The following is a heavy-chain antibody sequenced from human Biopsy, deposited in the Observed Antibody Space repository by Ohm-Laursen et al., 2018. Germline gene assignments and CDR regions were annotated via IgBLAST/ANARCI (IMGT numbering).Heavy chain of an antibody. CDR2: IFYRGST. D-gene: IGHD3-22*01. Sequence: SDTLSLTCTVSGGSISNNNSYWGWIRQPPGKGLEWIGSIFYRGSTHYKPSLKSRVNISVGTSKNQFSLKLNSVAAADTAVYYCARDYDTSGYYYVSWGQGTLVTVSS. J-gene: IGHJ5*02. V-gene: IGHV4-39*01. CDR3: ARDYDTSGYYYVS. CDR1: GGSISNNNSY.